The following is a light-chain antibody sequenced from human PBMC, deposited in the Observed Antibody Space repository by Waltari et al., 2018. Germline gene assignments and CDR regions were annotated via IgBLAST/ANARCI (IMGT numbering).Light chain of an antibody. J-gene: IGKJ4*01. CDR2: WAS. CDR1: PSVLYSSNSKNY. V-gene: IGKV4-1*01. CDR3: QQYYSTPLT. Sequence: DIVMTQSPASLAVSLGERATINCKSSPSVLYSSNSKNYLSWYQQKPGQPPKLLISWASTRESGVPDRFSGSGSGTDFTLTISSLQAEDVAVYYCQQYYSTPLTFGGGTKVEIK.